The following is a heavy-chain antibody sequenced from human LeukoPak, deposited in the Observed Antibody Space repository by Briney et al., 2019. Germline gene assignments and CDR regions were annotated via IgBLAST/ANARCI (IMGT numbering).Heavy chain of an antibody. J-gene: IGHJ4*02. CDR2: ISINVDNT. CDR1: GFTFSSSA. Sequence: GGSLRLSCEASGFTFSSSAMSWVRQAPGKGLEWVSSISINVDNTHYADSVKGRVTISRDNSKTTLYLQMNTLRAEDTAVYYCAKFSRSYCSSTRCSKYFDYWGQGTPVTVSS. V-gene: IGHV3-23*01. D-gene: IGHD2-2*01. CDR3: AKFSRSYCSSTRCSKYFDY.